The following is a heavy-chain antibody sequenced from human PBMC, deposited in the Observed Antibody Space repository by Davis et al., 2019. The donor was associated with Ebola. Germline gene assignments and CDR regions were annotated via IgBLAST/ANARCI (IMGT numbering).Heavy chain of an antibody. D-gene: IGHD3-10*01. J-gene: IGHJ6*02. Sequence: MPSETLSLTCAVYGGSFSGYYWSWIRQPPGKGLEWIGEINHSGSTNYNPSLKSRVTISVDTSKNQFSLKLSSVTAADTAVYYCARGNYYGSGSYYYYYYYYGMDVWGQGTTVTVSS. CDR2: INHSGST. CDR1: GGSFSGYY. V-gene: IGHV4-34*01. CDR3: ARGNYYGSGSYYYYYYYYGMDV.